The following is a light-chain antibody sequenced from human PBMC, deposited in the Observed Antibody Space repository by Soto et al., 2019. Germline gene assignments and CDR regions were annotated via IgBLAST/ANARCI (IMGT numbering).Light chain of an antibody. V-gene: IGKV3D-15*01. CDR3: QQYKVWPPLT. CDR2: GAS. Sequence: EIAMTQSPVTLSASPGERVTLSCRASQSVNINLAWYQQRPGQAPRVLIYGASNRASGIPHRFSGSWSGTDCTLAISSSGPDDFALYYQQQYKVWPPLTFGDGTSVEIK. J-gene: IGKJ4*01. CDR1: QSVNIN.